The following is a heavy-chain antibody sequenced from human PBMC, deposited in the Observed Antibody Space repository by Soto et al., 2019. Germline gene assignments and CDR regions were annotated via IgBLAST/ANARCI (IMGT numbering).Heavy chain of an antibody. CDR2: IWYDGSNK. V-gene: IGHV3-33*01. CDR1: GFTFSSYG. Sequence: QVQLVESGGGVVQPGRSLRLSCAASGFTFSSYGMHWVRQAPGKGLEWVAVIWYDGSNKYYADSVKGRFTISRDNSKNTLYVQMNSLRAEDTAVYYCAREAGYCSGGSCYHHFYFDYWGQGTLVTVSS. CDR3: AREAGYCSGGSCYHHFYFDY. J-gene: IGHJ4*02. D-gene: IGHD2-15*01.